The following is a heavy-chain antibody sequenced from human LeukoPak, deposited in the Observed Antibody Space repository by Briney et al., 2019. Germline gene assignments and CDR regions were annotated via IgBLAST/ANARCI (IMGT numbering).Heavy chain of an antibody. D-gene: IGHD3-10*01. CDR1: GGSISSYY. CDR3: ARGPPSYYYGSGTGYMDV. J-gene: IGHJ6*03. CDR2: IYYSGST. Sequence: SETLSLTCTVSGGSISSYYWSRIRQPPGKGLEWIGYIYYSGSTNYNPSLKSRVTISVDTSKNQFSLKLSSVTAADTAVYYCARGPPSYYYGSGTGYMDVWGKGTTVTVSS. V-gene: IGHV4-59*01.